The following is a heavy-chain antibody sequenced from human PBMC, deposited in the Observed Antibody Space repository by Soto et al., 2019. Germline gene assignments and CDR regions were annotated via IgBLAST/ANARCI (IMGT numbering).Heavy chain of an antibody. J-gene: IGHJ4*02. CDR2: INHSGST. CDR3: ARGGTRGITMVRGVTD. Sequence: QVQLQQWGAGLLKPSETLSLTCAVYGGSFSGYYWSWIRQPPGKGLEWIGEINHSGSTNYNPSLKSRVTISVDTSKTQFSLKLSSVTAADTAVYYCARGGTRGITMVRGVTDWGQGTLVTVSS. V-gene: IGHV4-34*01. D-gene: IGHD3-10*01. CDR1: GGSFSGYY.